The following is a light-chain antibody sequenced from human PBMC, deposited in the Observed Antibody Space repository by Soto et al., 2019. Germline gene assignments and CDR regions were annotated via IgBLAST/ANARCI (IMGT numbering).Light chain of an antibody. J-gene: IGKJ5*01. CDR2: DAS. CDR1: QDISNY. Sequence: DIQMTQSPSSLSASVGDRVTITCQASQDISNYLNWYQQKPGKAPKLLIYDASNLETGVPSRFSGSESGPDFTFTISSLQPEDIATYYCQQYDNLPVTFGQGTRLEIK. CDR3: QQYDNLPVT. V-gene: IGKV1-33*01.